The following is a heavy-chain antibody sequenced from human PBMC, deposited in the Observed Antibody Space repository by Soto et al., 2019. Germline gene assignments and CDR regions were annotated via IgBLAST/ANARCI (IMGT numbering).Heavy chain of an antibody. CDR2: ISYSGTT. J-gene: IGHJ6*02. CDR3: ARALPSYYYYGMDV. Sequence: QVQLQESGPGLVKPSQTLSLTCTVSGGSVSSGGYYWSWIRQHPGKGLEWIGYISYSGTTYYNPSRKSRPTISVDTSKNQFSLKLSSVTAADTAVYYCARALPSYYYYGMDVWGQGTTVTVSS. CDR1: GGSVSSGGYY. V-gene: IGHV4-31*03.